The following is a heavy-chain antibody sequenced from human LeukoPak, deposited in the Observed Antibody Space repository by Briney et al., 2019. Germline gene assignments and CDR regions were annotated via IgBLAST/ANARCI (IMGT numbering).Heavy chain of an antibody. CDR3: ARHYGSDWGGTPPHVDY. Sequence: SETLSLTCTVSGGSISSYYWSWIRQPAGKGLEWIGRIYTSGSTNYNPSLKSRVTISVDTSKNQFSLKLSSVTAADTAVYYCARHYGSDWGGTPPHVDYWGQGTLVTVSS. V-gene: IGHV4-4*07. CDR1: GGSISSYY. D-gene: IGHD7-27*01. CDR2: IYTSGST. J-gene: IGHJ4*02.